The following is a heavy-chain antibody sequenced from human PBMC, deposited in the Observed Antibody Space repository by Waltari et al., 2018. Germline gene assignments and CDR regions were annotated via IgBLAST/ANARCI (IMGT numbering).Heavy chain of an antibody. Sequence: QVQLVESGGGVVQPGRSLRLSCAASGFTFSSYAMHWVRQAPGKGLEWVAVISYDGSNKYYADSVKGRFTISRDNSKNTLYLQMNSLRAEDTAVYYCAKNQHSYGLARQIFDYWGQGTLVTVSS. D-gene: IGHD5-18*01. CDR1: GFTFSSYA. CDR3: AKNQHSYGLARQIFDY. CDR2: ISYDGSNK. J-gene: IGHJ4*02. V-gene: IGHV3-30*16.